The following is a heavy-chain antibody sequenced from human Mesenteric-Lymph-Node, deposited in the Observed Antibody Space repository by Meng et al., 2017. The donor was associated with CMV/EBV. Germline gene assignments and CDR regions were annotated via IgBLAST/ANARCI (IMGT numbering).Heavy chain of an antibody. D-gene: IGHD2-2*02. Sequence: GESLKISCAASGFTVSSNYMSWVRQAPGKGLEWVGRIRNKAKSYTTEYAASVKGRFTISRDDSKNSLYLQMNSLKTEDTAIYYCATLGYCSGTSCYTSGYWGQGTLVTVSS. V-gene: IGHV3-72*01. CDR2: IRNKAKSYTT. CDR3: ATLGYCSGTSCYTSGY. J-gene: IGHJ4*02. CDR1: GFTVSSNY.